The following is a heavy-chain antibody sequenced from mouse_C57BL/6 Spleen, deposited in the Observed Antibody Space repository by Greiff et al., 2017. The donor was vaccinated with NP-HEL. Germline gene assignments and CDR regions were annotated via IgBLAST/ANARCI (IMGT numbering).Heavy chain of an antibody. CDR1: GYTFTSYW. CDR3: ARLGGYAWFAY. D-gene: IGHD2-2*01. J-gene: IGHJ3*01. V-gene: IGHV1-64*01. Sequence: VQLQQPGAELVKPGASVKLSCKASGYTFTSYWMHWVKQRPGQGLEWIGMIHPNSGSTNYNEKFKSKATLTVDKSSSTAYMQLSSLTSEDSAVYCCARLGGYAWFAYWGQGTLVTVSA. CDR2: IHPNSGST.